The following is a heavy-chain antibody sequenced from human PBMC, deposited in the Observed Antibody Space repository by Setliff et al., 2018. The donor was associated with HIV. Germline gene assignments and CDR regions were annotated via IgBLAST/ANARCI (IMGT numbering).Heavy chain of an antibody. D-gene: IGHD4-4*01. J-gene: IGHJ4*02. V-gene: IGHV4-38-2*02. CDR1: GDFFRRASD. CDR3: ARDRWADSNYYFDS. Sequence: SETLSLTCTVSGDFFRRASDRGWIRQPPGKGLEWIVSFYETGYTYYNPSLKRRAIISLDTSKNHLSLKLSSVTAADPALYYCARDRWADSNYYFDSWGQGTLVTVSS. CDR2: FYETGYT.